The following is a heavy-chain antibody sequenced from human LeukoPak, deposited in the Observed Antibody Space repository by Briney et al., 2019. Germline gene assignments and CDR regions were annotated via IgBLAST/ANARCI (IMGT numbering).Heavy chain of an antibody. J-gene: IGHJ5*02. CDR1: GYSISSGYY. D-gene: IGHD3-3*01. CDR2: IYHSGST. V-gene: IGHV4-38-2*02. Sequence: SETLSLTRTVSGYSISSGYYWGWIRQPPGKGLEWIGSIYHSGSTYYNPSLKSRVTISVDTSKNQFSLKLSSVTAADTAVYYCARSAYNYDFWSGHDNWFDPWGQGTLVTVSS. CDR3: ARSAYNYDFWSGHDNWFDP.